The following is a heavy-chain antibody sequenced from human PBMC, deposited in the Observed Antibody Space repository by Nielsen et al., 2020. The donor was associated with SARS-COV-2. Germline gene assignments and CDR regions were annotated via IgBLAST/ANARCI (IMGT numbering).Heavy chain of an antibody. CDR1: GFTFDDYA. CDR3: ASPGLLDAFDI. Sequence: LKISCAASGFTFDDYAMHWVRQAPGKGLEWVSGISWNSGSIGYADSVKGRFTISRDNAKNSLYLQMNSLRAEDTALYYCASPGLLDAFDIWGQGTMVTVSS. J-gene: IGHJ3*02. D-gene: IGHD1-26*01. CDR2: ISWNSGSI. V-gene: IGHV3-9*01.